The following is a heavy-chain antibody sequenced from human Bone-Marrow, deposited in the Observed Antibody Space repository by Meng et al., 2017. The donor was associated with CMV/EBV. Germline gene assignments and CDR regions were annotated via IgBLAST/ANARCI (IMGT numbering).Heavy chain of an antibody. Sequence: GGSLRLSCAASGFTFNTYDLHWVRQTTREGLEWVSGIGTRGDTYYADSVKGRFTISRDNAKNSLYLQMNSLRAEDTALYHCARSREADYDILTGDYYYYGMDVWGQGTTVTVSS. CDR1: GFTFNTYD. V-gene: IGHV3-13*01. D-gene: IGHD3-9*01. J-gene: IGHJ6*02. CDR3: ARSREADYDILTGDYYYYGMDV. CDR2: IGTRGDT.